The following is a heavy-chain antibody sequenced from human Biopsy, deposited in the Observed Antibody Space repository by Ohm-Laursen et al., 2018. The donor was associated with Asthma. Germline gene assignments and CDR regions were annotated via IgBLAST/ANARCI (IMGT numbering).Heavy chain of an antibody. CDR2: IYYIGST. V-gene: IGHV4-30-4*01. CDR1: GGSISSGAYY. CDR3: ARGSGSSLSHPDAFDI. Sequence: SQTLSLTCTVSGGSISSGAYYWSWVRQPPGKGLEWIGYIYYIGSTYYNPSLKSRVAISLDTSKNQFSLKLTSVTAADTAVYYCARGSGSSLSHPDAFDIWGQGTMVTVSS. J-gene: IGHJ3*02. D-gene: IGHD2-2*01.